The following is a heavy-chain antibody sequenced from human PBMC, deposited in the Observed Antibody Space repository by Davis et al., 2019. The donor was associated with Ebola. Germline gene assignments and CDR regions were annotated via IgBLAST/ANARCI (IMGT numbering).Heavy chain of an antibody. CDR1: GGSISSGGYS. CDR2: IYYSACT. J-gene: IGHJ4*02. CDR3: ARGRGIAAAGTGYFDY. V-gene: IGHV4-30-4*07. D-gene: IGHD6-13*01. Sequence: SETLSLTCAVSGGSISSGGYSCSWIRQPPGKGLEWLGYIYYSACTYYNPSLKCRVTISVETSKNQFSLKLSSVTAADTAVYYCARGRGIAAAGTGYFDYWGQGTLVTVSS.